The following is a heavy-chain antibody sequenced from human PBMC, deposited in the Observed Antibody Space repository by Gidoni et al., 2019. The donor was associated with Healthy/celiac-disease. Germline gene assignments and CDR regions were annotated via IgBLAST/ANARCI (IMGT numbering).Heavy chain of an antibody. CDR3: ARELGGWVAEINGHYFDY. V-gene: IGHV4-4*07. CDR2: IYTSGST. Sequence: QVQLQESGPGLVTPSETLSLTCTVYGGSISSYHWSWIRQPAGKGLEWIGRIYTSGSTNYNPSLKSRVTMSVDTSKNQFSLKLSSVTAADTAVYYCARELGGWVAEINGHYFDYWGQGTLVTVSS. J-gene: IGHJ4*02. CDR1: GGSISSYH. D-gene: IGHD3-10*01.